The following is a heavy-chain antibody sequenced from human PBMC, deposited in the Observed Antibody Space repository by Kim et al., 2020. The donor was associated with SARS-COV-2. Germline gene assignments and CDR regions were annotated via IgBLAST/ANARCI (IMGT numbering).Heavy chain of an antibody. Sequence: SVKGRFTISSDDSKNTAYLDMSGLKTEDTALYFCTRIPATTLAFWDAFDIWGQGTMVTVSS. J-gene: IGHJ3*02. D-gene: IGHD3-3*02. CDR3: TRIPATTLAFWDAFDI. V-gene: IGHV3-73*01.